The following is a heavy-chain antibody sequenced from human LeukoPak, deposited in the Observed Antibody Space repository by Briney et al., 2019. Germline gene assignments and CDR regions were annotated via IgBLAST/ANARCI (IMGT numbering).Heavy chain of an antibody. CDR2: ISSSSSVI. Sequence: GSLRLSCAASGFTFNSYSMSWVRQAPGKGLEWVSYISSSSSVISYGDSVRGRFTISRDNAKNTLDLQMTGLRAEDTAMYYCVRVDNSGYLDFWGQGTLVTVSS. J-gene: IGHJ4*02. V-gene: IGHV3-48*01. CDR3: VRVDNSGYLDF. D-gene: IGHD3-22*01. CDR1: GFTFNSYS.